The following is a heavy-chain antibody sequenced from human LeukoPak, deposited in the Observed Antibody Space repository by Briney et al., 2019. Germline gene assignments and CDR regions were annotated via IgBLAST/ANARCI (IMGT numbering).Heavy chain of an antibody. D-gene: IGHD5-12*01. V-gene: IGHV3-7*01. CDR1: GFTFSSYE. J-gene: IGHJ5*02. Sequence: GGSLRLSCAASGFTFSSYEMNWVRQAPGKGLEWVANIKQDGSEKYYVDSVKGRFTISRDNAKNSLYLQMNSLRAEDTAVYYCARDRGESGYDSLWFDPWGQGTLVTVSS. CDR3: ARDRGESGYDSLWFDP. CDR2: IKQDGSEK.